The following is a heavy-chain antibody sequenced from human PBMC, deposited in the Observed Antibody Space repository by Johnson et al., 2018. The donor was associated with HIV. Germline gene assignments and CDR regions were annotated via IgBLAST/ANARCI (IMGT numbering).Heavy chain of an antibody. Sequence: VQLVESGGGVVRPGGSLRLSCAASGFTFDDYGMSWVRQAPGKGLEWVSGINWNGGSTGYADSVKGRFSISRDNAKNSLFLQMNSLRGDDTAVYYCASSGYGDYSHLFDVWGQGTMVTVSS. CDR2: INWNGGST. J-gene: IGHJ3*01. CDR3: ASSGYGDYSHLFDV. V-gene: IGHV3-20*04. CDR1: GFTFDDYG. D-gene: IGHD4-17*01.